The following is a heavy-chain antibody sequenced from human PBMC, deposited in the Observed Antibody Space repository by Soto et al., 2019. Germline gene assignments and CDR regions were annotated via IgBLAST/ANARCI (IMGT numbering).Heavy chain of an antibody. CDR1: GFTVSSNY. V-gene: IGHV3-66*01. CDR3: ARELRGYDFIFQD. Sequence: PGGSLRLSCAASGFTVSSNYMSWVRQAPGKGLEWVSVIYSGGSTYYADSVKGRFTISRDNSKNTLYLQMNSLRAEDTAVYYCARELRGYDFIFQDWGQGTLVTVSS. CDR2: IYSGGST. J-gene: IGHJ4*02. D-gene: IGHD5-12*01.